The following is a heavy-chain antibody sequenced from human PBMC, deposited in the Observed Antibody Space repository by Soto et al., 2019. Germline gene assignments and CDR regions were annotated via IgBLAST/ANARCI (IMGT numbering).Heavy chain of an antibody. J-gene: IGHJ5*02. CDR1: GYTFSDSS. V-gene: IGHV1-2*02. CDR2: INLNSGDT. D-gene: IGHD5-12*01. CDR3: ARDLGGYDLYGPDT. Sequence: ASLKVSYKASGYTFSDSSMHLVRQATGHRLEWMGLINLNSGDTNFAQKFQGRVTMTWDTSINTAYMGLTRLIFDETAAYYCARDLGGYDLYGPDTWGQGTLVTVSS.